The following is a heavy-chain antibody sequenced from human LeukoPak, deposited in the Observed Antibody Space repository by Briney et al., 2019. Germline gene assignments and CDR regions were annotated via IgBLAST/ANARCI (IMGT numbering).Heavy chain of an antibody. Sequence: SETLSLTCTVSGGSISSSSYYWGWIRQPPGKGLEWIGSIYYSGSTYYNPSRKSRVTISVNTSKNQFSLKLSSVTAADTAVYYCARHTSPNWGSPYYYYMDVWGKGTTVTVSS. CDR3: ARHTSPNWGSPYYYYMDV. CDR2: IYYSGST. J-gene: IGHJ6*03. D-gene: IGHD7-27*01. CDR1: GGSISSSSYY. V-gene: IGHV4-39*01.